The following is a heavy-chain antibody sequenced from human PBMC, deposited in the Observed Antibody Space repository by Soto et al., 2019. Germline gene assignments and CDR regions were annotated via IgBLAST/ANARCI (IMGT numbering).Heavy chain of an antibody. D-gene: IGHD3-22*01. V-gene: IGHV3-30-3*01. Sequence: PGGSLRLSCAASGFIFRSYAMHWVRQAPGKGLEWVTVISYDGSDKYYADSVKGRFTISRDNSKNTLYLQMNSLTTEDTAVYYCARDDYGSSSYYGSYYYGMDVWGQGTTVTVSS. J-gene: IGHJ6*02. CDR3: ARDDYGSSSYYGSYYYGMDV. CDR1: GFIFRSYA. CDR2: ISYDGSDK.